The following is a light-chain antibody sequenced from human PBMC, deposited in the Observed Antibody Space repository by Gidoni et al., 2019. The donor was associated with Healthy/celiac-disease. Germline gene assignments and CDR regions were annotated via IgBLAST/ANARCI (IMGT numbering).Light chain of an antibody. J-gene: IGKJ1*01. CDR1: QSINMY. CDR3: QQTYSTPWT. Sequence: DIQMTQSPSSLSASVGDRVTINCRARQSINMYLNWYQQKPGKAPKLLMFAASALESGVPSRFRGSGSGTDFTLTITSLQPDDFATYYCQQTYSTPWTFGQGTQVEIK. V-gene: IGKV1-39*01. CDR2: AAS.